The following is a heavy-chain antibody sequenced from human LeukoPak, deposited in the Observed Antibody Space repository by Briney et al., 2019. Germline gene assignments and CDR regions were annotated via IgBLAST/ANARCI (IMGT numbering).Heavy chain of an antibody. D-gene: IGHD2-2*01. CDR3: ARGHCSTTSCYLFDY. J-gene: IGHJ4*02. CDR1: GFTFRNYS. V-gene: IGHV3-64*01. CDR2: VSSNGDST. Sequence: GGSLRLSCAASGFTFRNYSMHWVRQAPGKGLECVSAVSSNGDSTYYANSVKGRFSISRDNSKNTLYLQMGSLRAEDMAVYYCARGHCSTTSCYLFDYWGQGTLVTVSS.